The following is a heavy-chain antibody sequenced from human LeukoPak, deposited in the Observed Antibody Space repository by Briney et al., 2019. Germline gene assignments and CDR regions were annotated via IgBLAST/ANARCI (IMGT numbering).Heavy chain of an antibody. D-gene: IGHD3-10*01. V-gene: IGHV4-61*02. CDR1: GGSISSSSYY. J-gene: IGHJ4*02. CDR2: IYTSGST. CDR3: ARAVVRGVWRRRGLGPATPVDYFDY. Sequence: KASETLSLTCTVSGGSISSSSYYWGWIRQPAGKGLEWIGRIYTSGSTNYNPSLKSRVTMSVDTSKNQFSLKLSSVTAADTAVYYCARAVVRGVWRRRGLGPATPVDYFDYWGQGTLVTVSS.